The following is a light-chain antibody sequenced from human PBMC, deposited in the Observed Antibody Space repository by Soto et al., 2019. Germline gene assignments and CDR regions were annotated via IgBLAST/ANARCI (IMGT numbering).Light chain of an antibody. J-gene: IGLJ2*01. CDR1: SRDVGGYKY. V-gene: IGLV2-8*01. CDR2: EVS. CDR3: SSYAGSDNLV. Sequence: ALTQPPSASGSPGQSVSISCTGTSRDVGGYKYVSWYQQYPGKAPKLVIYEVSKRPSGVPDRFSGSKSGNTASLTVSGLQAEDEADYYCSSYAGSDNLVFGGGTKLTVL.